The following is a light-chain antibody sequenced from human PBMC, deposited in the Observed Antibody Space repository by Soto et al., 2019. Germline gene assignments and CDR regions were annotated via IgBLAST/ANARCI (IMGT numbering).Light chain of an antibody. CDR3: CSYAGPSTI. V-gene: IGLV2-23*01. CDR2: EGT. Sequence: QSALTQPASVSGSPGQSITISCTGTRSDVGSYNFVSWFQQHPGKVPKLIIYEGTERPSGVSNRFSASESGNTASLTISGLQPEDEADYYCCSYAGPSTIFGGGTKRTGL. J-gene: IGLJ2*01. CDR1: RSDVGSYNF.